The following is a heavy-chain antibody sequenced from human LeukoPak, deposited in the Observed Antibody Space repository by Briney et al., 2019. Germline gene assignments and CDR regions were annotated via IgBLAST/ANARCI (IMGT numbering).Heavy chain of an antibody. Sequence: PSETLSLTCTVSGGSISSSSYHWGWIRQPPGKGLEWIGSIYYSGSTYYNPSLKSRVTISVDTSKNQFSLKLSSATAADTAVYYCARSPSVVQYGYWGQGTLVTVSS. CDR3: ARSPSVVQYGY. J-gene: IGHJ4*02. V-gene: IGHV4-39*01. CDR1: GGSISSSSYH. CDR2: IYYSGST. D-gene: IGHD3-10*01.